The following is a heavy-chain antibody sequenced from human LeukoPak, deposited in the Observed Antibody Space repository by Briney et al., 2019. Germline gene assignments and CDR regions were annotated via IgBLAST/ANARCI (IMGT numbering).Heavy chain of an antibody. CDR2: ISYDGSNK. J-gene: IGHJ6*02. V-gene: IGHV3-30*18. CDR3: AKDLRGDSSWYYYYGMDV. D-gene: IGHD6-13*01. CDR1: GFTFSSYG. Sequence: GGSLRLSCAASGFTFSSYGMHWVRQAPGKGHEWVAVISYDGSNKYYADSVKGRFTISRDNSKNTLYLQMNSLRAEDTAVYYCAKDLRGDSSWYYYYGMDVWGQGTTVTVSS.